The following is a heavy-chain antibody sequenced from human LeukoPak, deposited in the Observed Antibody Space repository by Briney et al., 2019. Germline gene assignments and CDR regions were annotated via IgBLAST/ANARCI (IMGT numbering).Heavy chain of an antibody. D-gene: IGHD3-22*01. Sequence: GGSLRLSCAVSGFTVSTNDMSWVRQAPGKGLEWVSAISGSGGSTYYADSVKGRFTISRDNSKNTLYLQMNSLRAEDTAVYYCVGGIVVVSHFDYWGQGTLVTVSS. CDR3: VGGIVVVSHFDY. CDR1: GFTVSTND. V-gene: IGHV3-23*01. CDR2: ISGSGGST. J-gene: IGHJ4*02.